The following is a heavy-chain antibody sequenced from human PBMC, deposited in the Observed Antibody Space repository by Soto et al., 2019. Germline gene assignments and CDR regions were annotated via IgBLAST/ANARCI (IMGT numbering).Heavy chain of an antibody. V-gene: IGHV4-31*03. CDR1: GGSISSGGYY. CDR2: IYYSGST. D-gene: IGHD5-18*01. CDR3: AKLSYSYGNLLFDY. J-gene: IGHJ4*02. Sequence: ASETLSLTCTVSGGSISSGGYYWSWIRQHPGKGLEWIGYIYYSGSTYYNPSLKSRVTISVDTSKNQFSLKLSSVTAADTAVYYCAKLSYSYGNLLFDYWGQGTLVTVSS.